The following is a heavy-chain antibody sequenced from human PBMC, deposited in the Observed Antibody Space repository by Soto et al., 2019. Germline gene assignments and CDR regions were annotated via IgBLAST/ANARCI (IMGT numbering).Heavy chain of an antibody. J-gene: IGHJ6*02. CDR3: AREWELLANYYYGMDV. Sequence: ASVKVSCKASGYTFTSYGIRWVRQAPGQGLEWMGWISAYNGNTNYAQKLQGRVTMTTDTSTSTAYMELRSLRSDDTAVYYCAREWELLANYYYGMDVWGQGTTVTVS. CDR2: ISAYNGNT. CDR1: GYTFTSYG. V-gene: IGHV1-18*01. D-gene: IGHD1-26*01.